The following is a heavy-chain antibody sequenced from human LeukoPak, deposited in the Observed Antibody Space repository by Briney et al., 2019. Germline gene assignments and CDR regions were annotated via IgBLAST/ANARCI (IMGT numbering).Heavy chain of an antibody. V-gene: IGHV3-64*01. Sequence: PGGSLRLSCAASGFTFSSYAMHWVRQAPGKGLEYVSAISSNGGSTYYANSVKGRFTISRDNSKNTLYLQMGSLRAEGMAVYYCARVNSSGWYYYFDYWGQGTLVTVSS. D-gene: IGHD6-19*01. CDR1: GFTFSSYA. CDR2: ISSNGGST. CDR3: ARVNSSGWYYYFDY. J-gene: IGHJ4*02.